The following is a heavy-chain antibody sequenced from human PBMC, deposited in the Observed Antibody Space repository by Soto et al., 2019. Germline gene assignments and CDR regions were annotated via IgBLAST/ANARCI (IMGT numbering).Heavy chain of an antibody. D-gene: IGHD3-22*01. J-gene: IGHJ3*02. CDR2: IKSKTDGGRT. Sequence: GGSLRLSCAASGFTFSNAWMNWVRQAPGKGLEWVGRIKSKTDGGRTDYAAPVKGRFTISRDDSKNTLYLQMNSLKTEDTAVYYCTTPDDYDSSGSLGGAFDIWGQGTMVTVSS. CDR1: GFTFSNAW. CDR3: TTPDDYDSSGSLGGAFDI. V-gene: IGHV3-15*07.